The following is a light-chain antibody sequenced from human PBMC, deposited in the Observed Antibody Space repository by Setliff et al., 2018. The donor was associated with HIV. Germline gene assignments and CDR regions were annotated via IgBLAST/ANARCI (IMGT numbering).Light chain of an antibody. CDR1: FSSLGRNT. CDR2: KNN. CDR3: AAWDDSVSSPV. V-gene: IGLV1-47*01. J-gene: IGLJ3*02. Sequence: QSVLTQPPSASGTPGQRVTISCSGSFSSLGRNTVNWYQQLPGTAPKLLIQKNNQRPSGVPDRFSGSKSGTSASLAISGLRSDDEADYFCAAWDDSVSSPVFGGGTKVTVL.